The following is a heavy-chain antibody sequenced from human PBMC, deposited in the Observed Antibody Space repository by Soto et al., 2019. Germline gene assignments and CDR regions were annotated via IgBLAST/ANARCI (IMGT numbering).Heavy chain of an antibody. D-gene: IGHD2-2*01. J-gene: IGHJ5*02. CDR1: GFTFSSYG. Sequence: GGSLRRSWAASGFTFSSYGMHWVRQATGKGLEWVAVISYDGSNKYYGDSVKGRLTISRDNSKNTLYLQMNSLRAEDTAVYYCAKDSSSTVGWFDPWGQGTLVTVSS. CDR3: AKDSSSTVGWFDP. CDR2: ISYDGSNK. V-gene: IGHV3-30*18.